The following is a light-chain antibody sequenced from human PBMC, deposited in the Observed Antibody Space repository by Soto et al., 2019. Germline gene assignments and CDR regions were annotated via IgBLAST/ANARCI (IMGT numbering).Light chain of an antibody. V-gene: IGKV1-33*01. J-gene: IGKJ4*01. CDR2: DAS. CDR3: QQYEDLPLT. Sequence: DVQLTQSPSTLPASVGNRVAITCQATQNIFNYLNWFQQRPGKTPQLLISDASHLEPGVPSRFSGQRSGTDFTLIIGDLQPEEFATDFCQQYEDLPLTFGGGTRVEV. CDR1: QNIFNY.